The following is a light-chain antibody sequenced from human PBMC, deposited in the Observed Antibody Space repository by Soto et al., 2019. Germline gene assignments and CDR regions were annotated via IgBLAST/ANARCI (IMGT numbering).Light chain of an antibody. CDR3: SSFTSSTTLL. J-gene: IGLJ2*01. V-gene: IGLV2-14*01. CDR1: ATDVGAYNY. Sequence: QSVLTQPASVSGSPGQSITISCTGTATDVGAYNYVSWYQQHPGRAPKLIIYAVTDRPSGFADRFSGSKSGDTASLTISGLQAEDEAHYYCSSFTSSTTLLFGGGTKLTVL. CDR2: AVT.